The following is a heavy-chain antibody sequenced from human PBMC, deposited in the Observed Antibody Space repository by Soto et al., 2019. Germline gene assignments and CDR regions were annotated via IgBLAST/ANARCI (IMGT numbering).Heavy chain of an antibody. J-gene: IGHJ4*02. D-gene: IGHD6-13*01. CDR1: GFTFSSYA. V-gene: IGHV3-23*01. CDR2: ISGSGGST. CDR3: AKLPNRGIAAAGTPFDY. Sequence: GGSLRLSCAASGFTFSSYAMSWVRQAPGKGLEWVSAISGSGGSTYYADSVKGRFTISRDNSKNTLYLQMNSLRAEDTAVYYCAKLPNRGIAAAGTPFDYWGQGTLVTVSS.